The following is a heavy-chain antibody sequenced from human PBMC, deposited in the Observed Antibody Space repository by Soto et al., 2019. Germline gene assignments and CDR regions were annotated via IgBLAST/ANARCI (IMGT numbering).Heavy chain of an antibody. V-gene: IGHV4-59*08. D-gene: IGHD2-15*01. CDR1: GGSISSYY. CDR3: ASAYCSGGSCYSDY. CDR2: IYYSGST. Sequence: SETLSLTCTVSGGSISSYYWSWIRQPPGKGLEWIGYIYYSGSTNYNPSLKSRFTISVDTSKNQFSLKLSSVAAADTAVYYCASAYCSGGSCYSDYWGQGTLVTVSS. J-gene: IGHJ4*02.